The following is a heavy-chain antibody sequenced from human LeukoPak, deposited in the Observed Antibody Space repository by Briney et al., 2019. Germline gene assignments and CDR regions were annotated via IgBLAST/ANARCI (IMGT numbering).Heavy chain of an antibody. Sequence: PSETLSLTCAVSGGSITSNFYHWAWLRQSPVRGLDWLGSISQRGETFYNPSLEGRATLSLDTSRSQVSLRVRSLTAADTAVYYCARHVQSMDDYNHFNPWGQGTLVTVSS. CDR1: GGSITSNFYH. D-gene: IGHD5-24*01. CDR2: ISQRGET. J-gene: IGHJ5*02. CDR3: ARHVQSMDDYNHFNP. V-gene: IGHV4-39*07.